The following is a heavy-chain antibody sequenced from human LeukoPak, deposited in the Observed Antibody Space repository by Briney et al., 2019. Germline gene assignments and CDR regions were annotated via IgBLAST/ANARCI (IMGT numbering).Heavy chain of an antibody. J-gene: IGHJ4*02. V-gene: IGHV3-30*01. D-gene: IGHD3-16*01. CDR1: GSTFSGHL. CDR3: AREGDRHLTFDY. CDR2: TAYEGGEK. Sequence: GGSLRLSCAASGSTFSGHLLHWVRQAPGKGLEGVAGTAYEGGEKYYADSVSGRFTGSRDNSDNTVYLQMNGLRLEDTAVYFCAREGDRHLTFDYWGRGTLVTVSS.